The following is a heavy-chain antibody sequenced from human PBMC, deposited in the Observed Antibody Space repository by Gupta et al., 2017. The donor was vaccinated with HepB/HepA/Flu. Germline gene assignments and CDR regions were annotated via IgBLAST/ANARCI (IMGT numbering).Heavy chain of an antibody. V-gene: IGHV3-23*01. J-gene: IGHJ1*01. CDR2: TSGSGEST. CDR3: AKGAAPLDY. Sequence: EVQLLESGGGLAQPGGSLRLSCAASGLTFANYPMTWVRQAPGKGLEWISTTSGSGESTYYADSVKGRFTFSRDNSKNMVYLQMSSLRGEDTAVYYCAKGAAPLDYWGQGALVTVSS. CDR1: GLTFANYP. D-gene: IGHD6-6*01.